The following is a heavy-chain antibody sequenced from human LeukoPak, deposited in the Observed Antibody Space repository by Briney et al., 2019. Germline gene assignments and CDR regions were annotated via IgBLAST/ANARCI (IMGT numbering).Heavy chain of an antibody. Sequence: SETLSLTCTVSGGSIRSYYWSWIRQPPGKGLEWIGYVFHTGDSNYNPSLKSRGTISADTSKNQFSLKLSSVTAADTAVYYCARQFSGSDFWSGYYPNQYYYYYYGMDVWGQGTTVTVSS. CDR1: GGSIRSYY. CDR2: VFHTGDS. V-gene: IGHV4-59*08. J-gene: IGHJ6*02. D-gene: IGHD3-3*01. CDR3: ARQFSGSDFWSGYYPNQYYYYYYGMDV.